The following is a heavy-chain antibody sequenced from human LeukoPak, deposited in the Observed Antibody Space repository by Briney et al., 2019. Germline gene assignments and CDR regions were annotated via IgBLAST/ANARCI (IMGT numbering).Heavy chain of an antibody. CDR2: IRYDGSNK. CDR1: GFTFSSYW. CDR3: AKDHRYSSGWHPPSDYYYYMDV. V-gene: IGHV3-30*02. J-gene: IGHJ6*03. Sequence: PGGSLRLSCAASGFTFSSYWMSWVRQAPGKWLEWVTFIRYDGSNKYYADSVKGRFTISRDNFKNTLYLQMDSLRAEDTAVYYCAKDHRYSSGWHPPSDYYYYMDVWGKGTTVTISS. D-gene: IGHD6-19*01.